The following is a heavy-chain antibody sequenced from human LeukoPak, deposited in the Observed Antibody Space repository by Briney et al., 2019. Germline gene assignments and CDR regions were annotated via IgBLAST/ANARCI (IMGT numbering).Heavy chain of an antibody. Sequence: GGSLRLSCAASGFTFSSYAMHWVRQAPGKGLEYVSAISSNGGSTYYANSVKGRFTISRDNSKNTLYLQMGSLRAEDMAVYYCARVAGTVYFDYWGQGTLVTVSS. CDR1: GFTFSSYA. V-gene: IGHV3-64*01. D-gene: IGHD3-10*01. J-gene: IGHJ4*02. CDR2: ISSNGGST. CDR3: ARVAGTVYFDY.